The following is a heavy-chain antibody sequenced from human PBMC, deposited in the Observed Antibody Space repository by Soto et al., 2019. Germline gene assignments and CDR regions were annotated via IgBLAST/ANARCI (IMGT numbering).Heavy chain of an antibody. CDR2: IIPMFGTA. CDR3: ARSVGVTTLSYLDY. V-gene: IGHV1-69*13. J-gene: IGHJ4*02. D-gene: IGHD1-26*01. CDR1: GGTFSSYG. Sequence: ASVKVSCKAAGGTFSSYGTSWVRQAPGQGLEWMGGIIPMFGTATHTQNFQGRPTITADESTSTAYMELSSLRSEDTAVYFCARSVGVTTLSYLDYWGQGTLVTVSS.